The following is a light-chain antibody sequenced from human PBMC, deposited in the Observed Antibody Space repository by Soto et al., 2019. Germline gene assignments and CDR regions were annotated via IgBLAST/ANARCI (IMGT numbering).Light chain of an antibody. CDR1: SSDVGSYNL. CDR3: CSYAGTILYV. J-gene: IGLJ1*01. CDR2: EGS. V-gene: IGLV2-23*01. Sequence: QSALTQPASVSGSPGQSITISCTGTSSDVGSYNLVSWYQQHPGKAPKLTIYEGSKRPSGVSNRFSGSKAGNTASLTISRLQAEDEADYFCCSYAGTILYVFGTGTKLTVL.